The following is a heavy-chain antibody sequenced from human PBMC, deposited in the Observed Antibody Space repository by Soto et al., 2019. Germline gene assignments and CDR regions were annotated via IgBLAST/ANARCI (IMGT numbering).Heavy chain of an antibody. CDR3: AKEYQYYYYYGMDV. CDR1: GFTFSSYG. D-gene: IGHD2-2*01. V-gene: IGHV3-30*18. CDR2: ISYDGSNK. Sequence: GGSLRLSCAASGFTFSSYGMHWVRQAPGKGLEWVAVISYDGSNKYYADSVKGRFTISRDNSKNTLYLQMNSLRAEDTAVYYCAKEYQYYYYYGMDVWGQGTTVTVSS. J-gene: IGHJ6*02.